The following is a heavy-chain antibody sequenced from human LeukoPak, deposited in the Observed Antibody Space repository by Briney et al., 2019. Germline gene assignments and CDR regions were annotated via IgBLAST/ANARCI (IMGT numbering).Heavy chain of an antibody. CDR2: IYYSGST. V-gene: IGHV4-39*02. CDR1: GGSISSSSYY. D-gene: IGHD1-1*01. Sequence: PSETLSLTCTVSGGSISSSSYYWRWIRQPPGEGLEWIGSIYYSGSTYYNPSLKSRVTISVDPSKNQFSLQLRLVTAADTAVYSCARDTGQFDPWGQGTLVTVSS. CDR3: ARDTGQFDP. J-gene: IGHJ5*02.